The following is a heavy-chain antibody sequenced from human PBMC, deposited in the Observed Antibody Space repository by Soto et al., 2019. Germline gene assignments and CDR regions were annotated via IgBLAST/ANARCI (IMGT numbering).Heavy chain of an antibody. J-gene: IGHJ4*02. V-gene: IGHV3-33*01. Sequence: QVQLVESGGGVVQPGRSLRLSCAASGFTFSRYDMHWVRQAPGKGLEWVAVIWHDGSNEYSADSVKGRFTISRDNSKDTLYLQMNSLRAEDTDLYYCATKITVHQGDYWGQGTLVTVSS. CDR2: IWHDGSNE. CDR1: GFTFSRYD. D-gene: IGHD1-20*01. CDR3: ATKITVHQGDY.